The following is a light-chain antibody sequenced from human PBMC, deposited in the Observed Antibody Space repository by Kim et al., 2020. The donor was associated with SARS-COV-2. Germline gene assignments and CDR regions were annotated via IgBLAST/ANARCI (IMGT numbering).Light chain of an antibody. CDR1: KLGDKY. CDR3: QAWDNSTGV. V-gene: IGLV3-1*01. Sequence: SYELTQPPSVSVSPGQTASITCSGNKLGDKYACWYQQKPGQSPVLVIYQNNNRPSGIPERFSGSNSGNTATLTISGTQAMDEADYYCQAWDNSTGVFGGGTQLTVL. CDR2: QNN. J-gene: IGLJ3*02.